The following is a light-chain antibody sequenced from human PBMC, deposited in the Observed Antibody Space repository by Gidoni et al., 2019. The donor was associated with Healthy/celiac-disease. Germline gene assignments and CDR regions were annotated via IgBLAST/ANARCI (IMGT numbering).Light chain of an antibody. J-gene: IGKJ4*01. CDR1: QSVSSY. CDR2: DAS. Sequence: EIVLTQSPATLSLSPGERATLSCRASQSVSSYLAWYQQQPGQAPRLLIYDASNRATGIPARFSGSGSGTDFTLTISSLGPEDFAVYYCQQRSNWPRLTFGGGTKVEIK. CDR3: QQRSNWPRLT. V-gene: IGKV3-11*01.